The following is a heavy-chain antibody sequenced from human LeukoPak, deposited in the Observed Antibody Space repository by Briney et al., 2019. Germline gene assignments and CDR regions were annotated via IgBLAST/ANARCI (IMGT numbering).Heavy chain of an antibody. Sequence: PSQTLSLTCTVSGGSISSGGYYWSWIRQPPGKGLEWIGYIYYSGSTNYNPSLKSRVTISVDTSKNQFSLKLSSVTAADTAVYYCARVSLYYYDSSGWSPAFDYWGQGTLVTVSS. CDR1: GGSISSGGYY. V-gene: IGHV4-61*08. CDR3: ARVSLYYYDSSGWSPAFDY. J-gene: IGHJ4*02. D-gene: IGHD3-22*01. CDR2: IYYSGST.